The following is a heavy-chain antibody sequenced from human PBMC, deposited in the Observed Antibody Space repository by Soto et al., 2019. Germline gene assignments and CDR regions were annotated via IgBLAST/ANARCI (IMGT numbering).Heavy chain of an antibody. D-gene: IGHD4-17*01. CDR3: ARVDYCGDDYYYYYGMDV. J-gene: IGHJ6*02. CDR2: INHSGST. Sequence: LSLTCAVYGGSFSGYYWSWIRQPPGKGLEWIGEINHSGSTNYNPSLKSRVTISVDTSKNQFSLKLSSVTAADTAVYYCARVDYCGDDYYYYYGMDVWGQGTTVTVSS. V-gene: IGHV4-34*01. CDR1: GGSFSGYY.